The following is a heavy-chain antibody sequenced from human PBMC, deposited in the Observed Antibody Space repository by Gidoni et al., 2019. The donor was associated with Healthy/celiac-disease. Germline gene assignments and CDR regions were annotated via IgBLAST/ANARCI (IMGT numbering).Heavy chain of an antibody. V-gene: IGHV3-11*05. J-gene: IGHJ6*03. Sequence: QVQLVESGGGLVKPGGSLRLSCAASRFTFSDYYMSWIRQAPGKGLEWVSYISSSSSYTNYADSVRGRFTISRDNAKNSLYLQMNSLRADDTAVYYCARDANSYCGGDCYNYYMDVWGKGTTVTVSS. CDR1: RFTFSDYY. CDR3: ARDANSYCGGDCYNYYMDV. CDR2: ISSSSSYT. D-gene: IGHD2-21*01.